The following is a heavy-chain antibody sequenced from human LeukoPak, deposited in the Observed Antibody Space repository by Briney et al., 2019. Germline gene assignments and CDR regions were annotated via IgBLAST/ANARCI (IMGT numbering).Heavy chain of an antibody. CDR3: ARGLEAVAGGALY. D-gene: IGHD6-19*01. CDR1: GGSFSGYY. Sequence: SETLSLTCAVYGGSFSGYYWSWIRQPPGKGLEWIGEINHSGSTNYNPSLKSRVTISVDTSKNQFSLKLSSVTAADTAVYYCARGLEAVAGGALYWGQGTLVTVSS. CDR2: INHSGST. V-gene: IGHV4-34*01. J-gene: IGHJ4*02.